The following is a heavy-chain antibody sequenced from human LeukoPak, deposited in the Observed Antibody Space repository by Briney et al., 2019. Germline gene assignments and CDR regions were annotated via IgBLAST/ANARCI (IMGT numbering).Heavy chain of an antibody. Sequence: PSETLSCTCAGSGVSCTVYYWSWIRHAPGQGLEWMGEIFHTGSTIYNPSIERRVTISVDTSKSQFSLNLNSVTAADTAVYYCVGGHDHIWGMSDYWGRGTQVTVSS. J-gene: IGHJ4*02. D-gene: IGHD3-16*01. CDR1: GVSCTVYY. CDR3: VGGHDHIWGMSDY. CDR2: IFHTGST. V-gene: IGHV4-34*01.